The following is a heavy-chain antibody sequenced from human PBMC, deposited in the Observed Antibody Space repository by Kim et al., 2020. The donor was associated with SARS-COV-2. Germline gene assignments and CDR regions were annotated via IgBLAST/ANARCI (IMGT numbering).Heavy chain of an antibody. Sequence: GGSLRLSCAASGFSFSNYDMHWVRQATGKRLEWVSVIGTAGDTNYYEALKNGCFISTENAMNTFYLQKNSLTTADTAVYYCSRGGNAFPRDCYGLDV. CDR1: GFSFSNYD. V-gene: IGHV3-13*01. CDR3: SRGGNAFPRDCYGLDV. D-gene: IGHD1-1*01. J-gene: IGHJ6*01. CDR2: IGTAGDT.